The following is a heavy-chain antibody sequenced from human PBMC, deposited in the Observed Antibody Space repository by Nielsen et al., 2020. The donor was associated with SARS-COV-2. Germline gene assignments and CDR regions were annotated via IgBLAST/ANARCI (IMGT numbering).Heavy chain of an antibody. CDR1: GGSISSSSYY. Sequence: SETLSLTCTVSGGSISSSSYYWGWIRQPPGKGLEWIGSIYYSGSTYYNPSLESRATISVDTSKNQLSLKLSSVTAADTAVYYCAKYYYSGLDVWGQGTTVTVSS. J-gene: IGHJ6*02. CDR2: IYYSGST. CDR3: AKYYYSGLDV. V-gene: IGHV4-39*07.